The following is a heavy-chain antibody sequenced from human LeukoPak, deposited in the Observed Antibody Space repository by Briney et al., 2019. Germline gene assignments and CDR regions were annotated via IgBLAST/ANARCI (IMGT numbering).Heavy chain of an antibody. J-gene: IGHJ4*02. V-gene: IGHV3-23*05. D-gene: IGHD6-19*01. CDR3: SKDVVPDSGWDLDY. Sequence: GGSLRLSCTASVFIFSTYSMTWVRQGPGKGLEWVSSIYNSGSKTFYADSVKGRFTISRDNSKNTLYLQMNSLTAEDTAIYYCSKDVVPDSGWDLDYWGQGTLVTVSS. CDR1: VFIFSTYS. CDR2: IYNSGSKT.